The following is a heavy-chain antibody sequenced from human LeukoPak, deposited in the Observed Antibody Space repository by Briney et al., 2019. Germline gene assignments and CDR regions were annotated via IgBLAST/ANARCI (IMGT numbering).Heavy chain of an antibody. CDR1: GPSFTDSGYY. D-gene: IGHD4-17*01. V-gene: IGHV4-30-4*01. CDR2: VPFRGGP. CDR3: ARGGPYGDPYTF. J-gene: IGHJ4*02. Sequence: SETLSLTCSLSGPSFTDSGYYWGWLRQPPGRVLELIGCVPFRGGPYYSPSLMSRLTISQDTSKNQFSLSLTSVTAADTAVYFCARGGPYGDPYTFWGQGRMIAVS.